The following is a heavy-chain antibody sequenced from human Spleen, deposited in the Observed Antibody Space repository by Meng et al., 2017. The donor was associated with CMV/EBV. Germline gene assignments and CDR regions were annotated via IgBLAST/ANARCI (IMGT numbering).Heavy chain of an antibody. CDR3: AKGDCSSTSCYSLLGMDV. Sequence: YVDSEKGRFTISRDNSKNSLYLQMNSLRTEDTALYYCAKGDCSSTSCYSLLGMDVWGQGTTVTVSS. J-gene: IGHJ6*02. V-gene: IGHV3-43*01. D-gene: IGHD2-2*01.